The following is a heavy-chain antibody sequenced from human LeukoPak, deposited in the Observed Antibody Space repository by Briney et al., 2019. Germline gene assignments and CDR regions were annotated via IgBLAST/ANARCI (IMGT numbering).Heavy chain of an antibody. J-gene: IGHJ3*02. CDR3: ARAWDSSGYYYDLGAFDI. D-gene: IGHD3-22*01. CDR1: GGSISSGGYS. Sequence: SQTLSLTCAVSGGSISSGGYSWSWIRQPPGKGLEWIGYIYHSGSTYYNPSLKSRVTISVDRSKNQFSLKLSSVTAADTAVYYCARAWDSSGYYYDLGAFDIWGQGIMVTVSS. CDR2: IYHSGST. V-gene: IGHV4-30-2*01.